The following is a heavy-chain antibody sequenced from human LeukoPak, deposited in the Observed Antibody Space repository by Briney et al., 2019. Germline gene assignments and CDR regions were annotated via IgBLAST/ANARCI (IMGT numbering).Heavy chain of an antibody. Sequence: GGSLRLSCAASGFTFSSYAMHWVRQAPGKGLEYVSAISSNGGSAYYANSVKGRFTISRDNSKNTLYLQMGSLRAEDMAVYYCARGPFGGSCYYDYWGQGTLVTVSS. J-gene: IGHJ4*02. V-gene: IGHV3-64*01. CDR1: GFTFSSYA. CDR3: ARGPFGGSCYYDY. D-gene: IGHD2-15*01. CDR2: ISSNGGSA.